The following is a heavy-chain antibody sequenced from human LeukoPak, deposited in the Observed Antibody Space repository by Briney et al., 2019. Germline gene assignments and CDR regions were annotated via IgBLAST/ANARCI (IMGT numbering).Heavy chain of an antibody. CDR1: GVSISNSQW. J-gene: IGHJ4*02. CDR3: MRLKVLDVTWWPADY. Sequence: PSETLSLTCDVSGVSISNSQWWNWVRQPPGKGLEWIGEIFQSGRTNYNPSLKSRVTMSIDKSKNQFSLSLASVTAADTAVYYCMRLKVLDVTWWPADYWGPGMLVTVSS. V-gene: IGHV4-4*02. D-gene: IGHD2-15*01. CDR2: IFQSGRT.